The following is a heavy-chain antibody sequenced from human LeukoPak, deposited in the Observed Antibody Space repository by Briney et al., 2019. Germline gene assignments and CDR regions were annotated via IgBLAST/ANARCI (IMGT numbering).Heavy chain of an antibody. Sequence: GGSLRLSCAASGFTFSSYWMSWVRQAPGKGLEWVANIKQDGSEKYYVDSVKGRFTISRDNAKNSLYLQMNSLRAEDTAVYYCARISAMVVCEGCFDYWGQGTLVTVSS. CDR1: GFTFSSYW. CDR3: ARISAMVVCEGCFDY. J-gene: IGHJ4*02. CDR2: IKQDGSEK. D-gene: IGHD5-18*01. V-gene: IGHV3-7*01.